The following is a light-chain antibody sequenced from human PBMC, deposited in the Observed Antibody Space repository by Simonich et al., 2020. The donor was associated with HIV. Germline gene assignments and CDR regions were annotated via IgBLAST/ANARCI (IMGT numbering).Light chain of an antibody. CDR1: QSVLSSSNNKNY. V-gene: IGKV4-1*01. CDR3: QQYYSTPPYT. Sequence: TINCKSSQSVLSSSNNKNYLAWYQQKPGQPPKLLMYWASTRESGVPDRFSGSGSGTDFTLTISSLQAEDVAVYYCQQYYSTPPYTFGQGTKLEIK. J-gene: IGKJ2*01. CDR2: WAS.